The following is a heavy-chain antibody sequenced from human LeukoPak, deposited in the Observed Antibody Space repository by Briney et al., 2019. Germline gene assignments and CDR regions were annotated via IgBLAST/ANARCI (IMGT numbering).Heavy chain of an antibody. CDR3: ARGRSTRKTYCYYYYMDV. Sequence: SETLSLTCAVYGGSFSGYYWSWIRQPPGKGLEWIGEINHSGSTNYNPSLKSRVTISVDTSKNQFSLKLSSVTAADTAVYYCARGRSTRKTYCYYYYMDVWGKGTTVTVSS. J-gene: IGHJ6*03. CDR2: INHSGST. D-gene: IGHD2-2*01. V-gene: IGHV4-34*01. CDR1: GGSFSGYY.